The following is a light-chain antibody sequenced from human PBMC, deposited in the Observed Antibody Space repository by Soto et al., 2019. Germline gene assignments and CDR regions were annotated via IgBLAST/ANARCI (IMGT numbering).Light chain of an antibody. J-gene: IGKJ1*01. CDR1: QSVSSSF. CDR3: QQYDSSPWT. V-gene: IGKV3-20*01. Sequence: IVLTQSPCTLSLSPGERATLSCRASQSVSSSFLAWYQQKPGQAPRILIYGASSRATGIPDRFSGSGSGTDFTLTISRLEPEDFAVYYCQQYDSSPWTFGQGTKVEIK. CDR2: GAS.